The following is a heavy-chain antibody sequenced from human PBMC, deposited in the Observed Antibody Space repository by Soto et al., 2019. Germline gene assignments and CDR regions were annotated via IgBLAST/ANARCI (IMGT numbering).Heavy chain of an antibody. CDR1: GYTFSDYG. CDR2: ISPKNGDT. D-gene: IGHD3-3*01. J-gene: IGHJ5*02. Sequence: ASVKVSCKASGYTFSDYGVSWVRQAPGQGLEWMGWISPKNGDTNYAQKFQGRVTITADESTSTAYMELSSLRSEDTAVYYCARDPENPYYDFWSGHNWFDPWGQGTLVTVSS. CDR3: ARDPENPYYDFWSGHNWFDP. V-gene: IGHV1-18*01.